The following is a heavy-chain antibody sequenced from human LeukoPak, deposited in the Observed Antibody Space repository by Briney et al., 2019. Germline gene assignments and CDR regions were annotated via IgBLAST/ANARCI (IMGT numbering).Heavy chain of an antibody. CDR2: IYYSGST. CDR1: GGSISSYY. CDR3: ARENGDYGFGFDY. Sequence: SETLSLTCTVSGGSISSYYWSWIRQPPGKGLEWIGYIYYSGSTNYNPSLKSRVTISVDTPKNQFSLKLSSVTAADTAVYYCARENGDYGFGFDYWGQGTLVTVSS. V-gene: IGHV4-59*01. J-gene: IGHJ4*02. D-gene: IGHD4-17*01.